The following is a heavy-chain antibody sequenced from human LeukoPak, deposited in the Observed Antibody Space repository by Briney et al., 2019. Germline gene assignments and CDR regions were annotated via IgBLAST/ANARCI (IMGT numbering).Heavy chain of an antibody. V-gene: IGHV3-23*01. CDR2: ISSGDRT. J-gene: IGHJ4*02. CDR3: ARGITMAN. Sequence: PGGSLRLSCAASGFTFSSYAMNWVRQAPGKGLEWVAGISSGDRTFHAESVKGRFTISRDKSKDTLYLQMNSLRAEDTAVYYCARGITMANWGQGTLVTVSS. D-gene: IGHD3-10*01. CDR1: GFTFSSYA.